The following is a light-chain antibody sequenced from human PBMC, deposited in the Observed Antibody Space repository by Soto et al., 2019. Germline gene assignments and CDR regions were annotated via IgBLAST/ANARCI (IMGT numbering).Light chain of an antibody. Sequence: DIQMTQSPSSLSASVGDRVTIACRPSQGISNYLAWYQQIPWKVPKLLISAASTLQSGVPSRFSGSGSGTDFALTISSLQPENVATYYCQKYTNVPAFGGGTKVEIK. CDR1: QGISNY. V-gene: IGKV1-27*01. CDR2: AAS. CDR3: QKYTNVPA. J-gene: IGKJ4*01.